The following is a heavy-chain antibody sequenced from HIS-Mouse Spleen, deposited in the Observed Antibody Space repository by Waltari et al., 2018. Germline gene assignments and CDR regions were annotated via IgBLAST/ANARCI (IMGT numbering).Heavy chain of an antibody. D-gene: IGHD6-19*01. V-gene: IGHV2-70*15. CDR1: GFSLSTSGMC. J-gene: IGHJ4*02. CDR2: IDWDDDK. Sequence: QVTLRESGPALVKPTQTLTLTCTFSGFSLSTSGMCVIWIRQPPGKALEWLARIDWDDDKYYSTSLKTRLNISKDTSKNQVVLTMTNMDPVDTATYYCARIAEGYSSGWYAFDYWGQGTLVTVSS. CDR3: ARIAEGYSSGWYAFDY.